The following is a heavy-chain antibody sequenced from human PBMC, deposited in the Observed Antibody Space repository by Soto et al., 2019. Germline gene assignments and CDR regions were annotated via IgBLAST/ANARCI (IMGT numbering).Heavy chain of an antibody. CDR1: GGSFSGYY. J-gene: IGHJ6*03. CDR3: ARWRRYSGYSPPYYMDV. D-gene: IGHD5-12*01. CDR2: INHSGST. V-gene: IGHV4-34*01. Sequence: SSXTLSLTCAVYGGSFSGYYWSWIRQPPVNGLEWIGEINHSGSTNYNPSLKSRVTISVDTSKNQFSLKLSSVTAADTAVYYCARWRRYSGYSPPYYMDVWGKGTTVTVSS.